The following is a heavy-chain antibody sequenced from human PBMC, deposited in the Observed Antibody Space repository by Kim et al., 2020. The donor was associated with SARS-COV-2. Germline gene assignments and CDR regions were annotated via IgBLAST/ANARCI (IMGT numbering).Heavy chain of an antibody. J-gene: IGHJ5*02. CDR2: IYYSGST. CDR1: GGSISSGGYY. Sequence: SETLSLTCTVSGGSISSGGYYWSWIRQHPGKGLEWIGYIYYSGSTYYNPSLKSRVTISVDTSKNQFSLKLSSVTAADTAVYYCARDYQRVRRVNWFDPWGQGTLVTVSS. CDR3: ARDYQRVRRVNWFDP. V-gene: IGHV4-31*03. D-gene: IGHD3-10*01.